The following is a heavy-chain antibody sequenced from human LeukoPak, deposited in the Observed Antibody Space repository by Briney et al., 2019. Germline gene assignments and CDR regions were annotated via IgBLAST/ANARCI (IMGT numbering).Heavy chain of an antibody. Sequence: ASVKVSCKTSGYTFTTYYMHWLRQAPGQGLEWMGIINLSGGGTTYAQNFRGRVTMTRDMSTNTVYMELSSLRSADTAVYYCAREGYCGGGTCHSGAHFQHWGQGTLVTVSS. D-gene: IGHD2-15*01. CDR1: GYTFTTYY. V-gene: IGHV1-46*01. J-gene: IGHJ1*01. CDR3: AREGYCGGGTCHSGAHFQH. CDR2: INLSGGGT.